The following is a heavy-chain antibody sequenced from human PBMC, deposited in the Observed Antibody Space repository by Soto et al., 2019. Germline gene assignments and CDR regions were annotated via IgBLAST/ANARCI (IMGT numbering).Heavy chain of an antibody. V-gene: IGHV3-30-3*01. Sequence: QVELVESGGGVVQPGRSLRLYCAASGFTFSTYTMHWVRQAPGKGLESVAALSNNGINADYADSVKGRFTISRDNSKNALFLQMNSLRAEDTAVYYCAREWSISVAALGYWGQGTLVTVSS. CDR2: LSNNGINA. J-gene: IGHJ4*02. CDR1: GFTFSTYT. CDR3: AREWSISVAALGY. D-gene: IGHD6-19*01.